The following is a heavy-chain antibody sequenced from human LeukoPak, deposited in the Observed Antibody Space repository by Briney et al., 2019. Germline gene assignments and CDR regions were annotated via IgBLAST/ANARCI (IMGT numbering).Heavy chain of an antibody. D-gene: IGHD3-10*01. Sequence: GASVKVSCKASGYTFTSYYMHWVRQAPGQGLEWMGIINPSGGSTSYAQKFQGRVTMTRDTSTSTVYMELSSLRSEDTAVYYCARGGSGWFGESDIFDPWGQGTLVTVSS. CDR2: INPSGGST. V-gene: IGHV1-46*01. J-gene: IGHJ5*02. CDR3: ARGGSGWFGESDIFDP. CDR1: GYTFTSYY.